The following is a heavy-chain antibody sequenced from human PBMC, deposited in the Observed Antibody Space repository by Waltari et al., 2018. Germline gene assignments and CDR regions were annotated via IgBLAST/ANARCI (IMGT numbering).Heavy chain of an antibody. CDR2: IYYIGST. CDR3: ARDWPSGDWFDP. Sequence: QVQLQESGPGLVKPSQTLSPTCTVSGGPIRRGDFYWSWIRQPPGKGLEWIGYIYYIGSTNYNPSLKSRVSISVDTSKNQFSLKLTSVTAADTAVYYCARDWPSGDWFDPWGQGTLVTVSS. V-gene: IGHV4-30-4*08. D-gene: IGHD3-10*01. J-gene: IGHJ5*02. CDR1: GGPIRRGDFY.